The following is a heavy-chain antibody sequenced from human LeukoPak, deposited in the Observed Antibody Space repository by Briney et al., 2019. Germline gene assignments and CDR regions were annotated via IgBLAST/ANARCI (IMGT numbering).Heavy chain of an antibody. Sequence: GGSLRLSCAASGFTFSNYAMSWVRQAPGKGLELVSGMSAGGVTYYPDSVRGRFTISRDNSMKTLYLKMNSLRAEDTAVYSCAKEIVPYGGKSNWDRGAFDIWGQGTMVTVSS. V-gene: IGHV3-23*01. CDR3: AKEIVPYGGKSNWDRGAFDI. D-gene: IGHD4-23*01. CDR2: MSAGGVT. J-gene: IGHJ3*02. CDR1: GFTFSNYA.